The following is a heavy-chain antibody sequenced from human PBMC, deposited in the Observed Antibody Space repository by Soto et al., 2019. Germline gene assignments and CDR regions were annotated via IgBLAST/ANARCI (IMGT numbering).Heavy chain of an antibody. CDR2: IDSSGST. CDR1: GGSFSVYY. V-gene: IGHV4-34*01. Sequence: PSETLSLTCAVYGGSFSVYYWSWLRQAPGKGLEWIGEIDSSGSTTYNPSLESRVTISLDTSRNQFFLKLSSVTAADTAVYYCARGFSHWGQGTRVAVS. J-gene: IGHJ4*02. CDR3: ARGFSH.